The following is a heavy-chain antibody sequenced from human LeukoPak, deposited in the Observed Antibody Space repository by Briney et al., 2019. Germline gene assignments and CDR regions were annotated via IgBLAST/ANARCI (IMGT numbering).Heavy chain of an antibody. J-gene: IGHJ5*02. Sequence: GGSLRLSCTASGFTFSSYAMTWVRQAPGKGLECVSVISGIGTTTYYADSVKGRFTISRDNSMNTLFLQMNSLRVEDTATYYCTKKRTTSVTDWFDPWGQGTLVTVSS. D-gene: IGHD4-17*01. CDR3: TKKRTTSVTDWFDP. CDR2: ISGIGTTT. CDR1: GFTFSSYA. V-gene: IGHV3-23*01.